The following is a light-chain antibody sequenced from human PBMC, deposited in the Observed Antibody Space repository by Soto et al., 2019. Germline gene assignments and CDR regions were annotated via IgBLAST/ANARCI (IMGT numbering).Light chain of an antibody. CDR3: QQYNNWPRWT. V-gene: IGKV3-15*01. Sequence: EIVMTQSPATLSVSPGERATLSCMASQSVSSNLAWYQQKPGQAPRLLIYGASTRATGIPARFSGSGSGTEFTLTISSLQSEDFAVDSCQQYNNWPRWTFGQGTKVEIK. CDR2: GAS. J-gene: IGKJ1*01. CDR1: QSVSSN.